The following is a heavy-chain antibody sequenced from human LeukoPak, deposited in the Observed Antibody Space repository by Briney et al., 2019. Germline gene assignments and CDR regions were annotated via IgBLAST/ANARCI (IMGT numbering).Heavy chain of an antibody. CDR1: GFTFSSYN. J-gene: IGHJ4*02. CDR3: ARGEHSSFDY. CDR2: IKEDGSEK. V-gene: IGHV3-7*01. Sequence: PGGSLRLSCVASGFTFSSYNMNWVRQAPGKGLEWVANIKEDGSEKNYVDSVKGRFTISRDNAKNSLYLQMNSLRAEDTAVYYCARGEHSSFDYWGQGTLVTVSS. D-gene: IGHD6-6*01.